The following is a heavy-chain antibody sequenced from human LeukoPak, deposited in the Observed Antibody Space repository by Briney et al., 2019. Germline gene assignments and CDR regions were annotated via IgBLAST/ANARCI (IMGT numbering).Heavy chain of an antibody. CDR1: GYTFSSYS. J-gene: IGHJ4*02. V-gene: IGHV3-21*01. CDR2: IRGDSSET. D-gene: IGHD3-3*01. Sequence: PGESLRLSCAGSGYTFSSYSMIWVRQAPGKGLEWVSSIRGDSSETRHAGAVMGRFTISRDNARKSLYLQMNTLRAEDTAVYYCARGHFGVVLDYWGLGTLVNVSS. CDR3: ARGHFGVVLDY.